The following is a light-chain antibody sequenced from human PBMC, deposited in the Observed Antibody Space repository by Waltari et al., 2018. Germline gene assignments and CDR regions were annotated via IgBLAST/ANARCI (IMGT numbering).Light chain of an antibody. CDR1: QSVLYSSNNKNF. V-gene: IGKV4-1*01. Sequence: DIVMTQSPDSLAVSLGERATINSKSSQSVLYSSNNKNFLAWYQQKPGQPPKLLIYWASTRESGVPDRFSGSGSGTDFTLTISSLQAEDVAVYYCQQYYNTLWTFGQGTKVEIK. CDR2: WAS. CDR3: QQYYNTLWT. J-gene: IGKJ1*01.